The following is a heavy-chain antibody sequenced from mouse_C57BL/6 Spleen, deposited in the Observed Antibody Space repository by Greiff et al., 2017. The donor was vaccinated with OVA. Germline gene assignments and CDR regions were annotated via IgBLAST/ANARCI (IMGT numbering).Heavy chain of an antibody. CDR2: INPGSGGT. D-gene: IGHD1-1*01. Sequence: QVQLQQSGAELVRPGTSVTVSCKASGYAFTNYLIEWVKQRPGQGLEWIGVINPGSGGTNYNEKFKGKATLTADKSSSTAYMQLSSLTSEDSAVYFCARTVVANNWYFDVWGTGTTVTVSS. J-gene: IGHJ1*03. V-gene: IGHV1-54*01. CDR3: ARTVVANNWYFDV. CDR1: GYAFTNYL.